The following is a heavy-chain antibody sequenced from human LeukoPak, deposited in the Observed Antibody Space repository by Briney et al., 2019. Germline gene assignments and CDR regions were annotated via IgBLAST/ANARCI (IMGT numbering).Heavy chain of an antibody. CDR2: IYSGGAT. CDR1: GFTVSPNY. Sequence: GGSLRLSCAASGFTVSPNYMAWVRRAPGKGLEWVSVIYSGGATHNADSVKGRFTISRDNSKNTLYLQMNSLRAEDTAVYYCARSMITFGGLIDPSAFDIWGQGTMVTVSS. D-gene: IGHD3-16*02. V-gene: IGHV3-53*01. J-gene: IGHJ3*02. CDR3: ARSMITFGGLIDPSAFDI.